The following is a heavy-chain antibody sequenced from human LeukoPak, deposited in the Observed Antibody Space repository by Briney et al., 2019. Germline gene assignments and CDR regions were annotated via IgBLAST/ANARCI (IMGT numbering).Heavy chain of an antibody. Sequence: GGSLRLSCAASGLTFSNYAMSWVRQAPGKGLEWVSSITDSGGSTYYADSVRGRFTISRDNSKNTVYLQMNSLRAEDTAVYYCAKEWWNYFDYWGQGTLVTVSS. CDR2: ITDSGGST. CDR3: AKEWWNYFDY. CDR1: GLTFSNYA. D-gene: IGHD2-15*01. J-gene: IGHJ4*02. V-gene: IGHV3-23*01.